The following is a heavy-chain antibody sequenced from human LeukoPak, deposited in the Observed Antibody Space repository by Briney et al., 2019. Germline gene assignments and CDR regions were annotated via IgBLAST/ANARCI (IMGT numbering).Heavy chain of an antibody. D-gene: IGHD6-6*01. CDR3: ARDQTSAHDY. CDR1: GGSLSGYY. Sequence: PSETLSLTCAVYGGSLSGYYWSWIRQPPGKGLEWIGEINHSGSTNYNPSLKSRVTISVDTSKNQFSLKLSSVTAADTAVYYCARDQTSAHDYWGQGTLVTVSS. J-gene: IGHJ4*02. V-gene: IGHV4-34*01. CDR2: INHSGST.